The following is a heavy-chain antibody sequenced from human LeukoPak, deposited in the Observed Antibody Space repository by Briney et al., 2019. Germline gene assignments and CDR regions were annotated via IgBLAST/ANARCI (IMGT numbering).Heavy chain of an antibody. Sequence: ASVKVSCKASGYTFTSYGISWVRQAPGQGLEWMGWISVYNGNTNYAQKLQGRVTMTTDTSTTKAYMELRSLRSDDTAVYYCTRVDYGGHGACDYWGQGTLVTVSS. CDR1: GYTFTSYG. D-gene: IGHD4-17*01. CDR2: ISVYNGNT. CDR3: TRVDYGGHGACDY. J-gene: IGHJ4*02. V-gene: IGHV1-18*01.